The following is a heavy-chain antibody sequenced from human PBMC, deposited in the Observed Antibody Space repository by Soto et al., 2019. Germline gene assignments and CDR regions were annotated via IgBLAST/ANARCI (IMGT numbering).Heavy chain of an antibody. D-gene: IGHD2-15*01. J-gene: IGHJ3*02. V-gene: IGHV1-58*01. CDR2: IVVGSGST. CDR1: GFAFSNSA. Sequence: EASVKVSCKTSGFAFSNSAVQWVRQARGQRLEWMGWIVVGSGSTNYEQRFQKRVTITRDMSTSTVHMELSCLRSEDTAVYYCAAELYSGGSCCSFDIWGQGTMVTVSS. CDR3: AAELYSGGSCCSFDI.